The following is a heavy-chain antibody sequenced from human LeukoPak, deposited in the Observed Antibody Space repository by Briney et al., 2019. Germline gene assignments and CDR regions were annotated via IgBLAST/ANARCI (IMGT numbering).Heavy chain of an antibody. CDR2: IYSGDST. Sequence: GGSLRLSCAASGFTVSSNYMDWVRQAPGKGLERVSVIYSGDSTFYADPVKGRFTISRDNAKNTLYLQMNSLRAGDTAVYYCAKGDPGYSSSWYAYWGQGTLVTVSS. CDR1: GFTVSSNY. V-gene: IGHV3-66*01. J-gene: IGHJ4*02. D-gene: IGHD6-13*01. CDR3: AKGDPGYSSSWYAY.